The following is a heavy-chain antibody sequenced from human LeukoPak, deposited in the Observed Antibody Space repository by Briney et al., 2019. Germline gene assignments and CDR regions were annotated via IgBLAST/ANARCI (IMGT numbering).Heavy chain of an antibody. CDR2: ISSSSSYI. CDR3: ARFRGYSYGSYYYYYMDV. D-gene: IGHD5-18*01. Sequence: GGSLRLSCAASGFTFSSYSMNWVRQPPGKGLEWVSSISSSSSYIYYADSVKGRFTISRDNAKNLLYLQMNSLRAEDTAVYYCARFRGYSYGSYYYYYMDVWGKGTTVTVSS. J-gene: IGHJ6*03. CDR1: GFTFSSYS. V-gene: IGHV3-21*01.